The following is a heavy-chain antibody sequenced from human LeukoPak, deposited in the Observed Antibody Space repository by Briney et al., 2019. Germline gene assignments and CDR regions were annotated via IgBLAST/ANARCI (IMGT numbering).Heavy chain of an antibody. CDR2: ISMTGSST. CDR3: AKRQRGYTDGTAEY. Sequence: GGSLRLSCAASGFTFSSNAMSWVRQAPGKGLEWVSGISMTGSSTYYADSVKGRFTISRDNSKNTLFLQLNSLRAEDTAIYYCAKRQRGYTDGTAEYWVQGIKVTVSS. D-gene: IGHD5-12*01. V-gene: IGHV3-23*05. CDR1: GFTFSSNA. J-gene: IGHJ4*02.